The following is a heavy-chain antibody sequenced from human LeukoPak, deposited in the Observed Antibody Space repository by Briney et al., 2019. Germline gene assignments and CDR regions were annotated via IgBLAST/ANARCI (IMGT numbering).Heavy chain of an antibody. CDR3: ARGADRWNYFDY. Sequence: GGSLRLSCAASGFTVSSNFLSWVRQAPGKGVEWVSVIYSGGKTYYADSVKGRFTISRDNSKNTLYLQMNSLRAEDTAVYYCARGADRWNYFDYWGQGTLVTVSS. CDR2: IYSGGKT. D-gene: IGHD4-23*01. V-gene: IGHV3-53*01. CDR1: GFTVSSNF. J-gene: IGHJ4*02.